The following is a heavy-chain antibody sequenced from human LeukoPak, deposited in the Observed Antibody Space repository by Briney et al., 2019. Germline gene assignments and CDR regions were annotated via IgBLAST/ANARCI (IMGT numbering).Heavy chain of an antibody. J-gene: IGHJ4*02. CDR1: GFSLSTSGMC. CDR2: IDWDDDK. V-gene: IGHV2-70*11. D-gene: IGHD2-2*01. CDR3: ARIRRYCSSTSCYWQGDY. Sequence: SGPALVKPTQTLTLTCTFSGFSLSTSGMCVSWIRQPPGKALEWLARIDWDDDKYYSTSLKTRLTISKDTSKNQVVLTMTNMDPVDTATYYCARIRRYCSSTSCYWQGDYWGQGTLVTVSS.